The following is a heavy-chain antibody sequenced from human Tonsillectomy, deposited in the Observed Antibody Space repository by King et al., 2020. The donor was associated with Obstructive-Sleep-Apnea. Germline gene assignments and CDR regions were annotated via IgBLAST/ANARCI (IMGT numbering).Heavy chain of an antibody. D-gene: IGHD3-10*01. CDR3: ARAREPYYYGSGSYFSDY. CDR1: GFTFSSYW. J-gene: IGHJ4*02. V-gene: IGHV3-7*01. Sequence: VQLVESGGGLVQPGGSLRLSCAASGFTFSSYWMSWVRQAPGKGLEWVANIKQDGSQKYYVDSVKGRFTISRDNAKNSLYLQMNSLRAEDTAVYYCARAREPYYYGSGSYFSDYWGQGTLVTVSS. CDR2: IKQDGSQK.